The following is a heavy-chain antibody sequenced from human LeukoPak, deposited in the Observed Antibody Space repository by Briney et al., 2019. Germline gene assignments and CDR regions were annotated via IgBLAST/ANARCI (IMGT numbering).Heavy chain of an antibody. D-gene: IGHD2-2*01. CDR3: AGDQGPCSSTTCPGADFDY. CDR1: GFTFSSYS. V-gene: IGHV3-21*01. CDR2: ISNNSSHI. J-gene: IGHJ4*02. Sequence: PGGSLRLSCAASGFTFSSYSMHWVRQAPGKGLEWVSSISNNSSHIYYADSVKGRFTISRDNSKNTLYLQMTSLSAEDTAVYYCAGDQGPCSSTTCPGADFDYWGQGNLVTVSS.